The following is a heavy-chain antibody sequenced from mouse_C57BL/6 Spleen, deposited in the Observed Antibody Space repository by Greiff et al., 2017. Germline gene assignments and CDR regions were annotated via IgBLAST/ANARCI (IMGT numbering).Heavy chain of an antibody. CDR1: GFTFSSYG. V-gene: IGHV5-6*01. CDR2: ISSGGSYT. CDR3: ARHGFWLLFAY. D-gene: IGHD2-3*01. J-gene: IGHJ3*01. Sequence: EVQLVESGGDLVKPGGSLKLSCAASGFTFSSYGMSWVRQTPDKRLEWVATISSGGSYTYYPDSVKGRFTISRDNAKNTLYLQMSSLKSEDTAMYYCARHGFWLLFAYWGQGALVTVSA.